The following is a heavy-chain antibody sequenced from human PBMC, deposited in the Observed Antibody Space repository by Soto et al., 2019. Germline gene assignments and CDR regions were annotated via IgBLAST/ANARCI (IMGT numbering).Heavy chain of an antibody. J-gene: IGHJ6*02. CDR1: GGSISSGDDF. D-gene: IGHD1-20*01. V-gene: IGHV4-30-4*01. Sequence: QVQLQESGPALVKPSQTLSLTCTVSGGSISSGDDFWTWIRQPPGKGLEWIGYIYYSGSTYYNPSLKSRLTMSVDTSKNQFSLKLSSVTAADTAVYYCARDRAKWKDYYYYGMDVWGQGTTVTVSS. CDR2: IYYSGST. CDR3: ARDRAKWKDYYYYGMDV.